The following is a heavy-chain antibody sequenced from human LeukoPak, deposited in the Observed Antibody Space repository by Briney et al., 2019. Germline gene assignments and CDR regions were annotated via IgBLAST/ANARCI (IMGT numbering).Heavy chain of an antibody. CDR2: IKQDGSEK. D-gene: IGHD2-21*01. CDR1: GFLFSTYW. J-gene: IGHJ4*02. CDR3: ASGVAFDY. V-gene: IGHV3-7*01. Sequence: GGSLRLSCTTSGFLFSTYWMNWVRQAPRKGLEWVAAIKQDGSEKYYVDSVKGRVTISRDNAKNSLYLQMNRLRVEDTARYYCASGVAFDYWGQGTLVTVSS.